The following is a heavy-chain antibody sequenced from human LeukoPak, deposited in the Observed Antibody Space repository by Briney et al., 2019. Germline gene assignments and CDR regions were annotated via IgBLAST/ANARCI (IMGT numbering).Heavy chain of an antibody. CDR2: ISSSSSYT. CDR3: ARGMATVDY. V-gene: IGHV3-21*01. CDR1: GFTFSSSS. D-gene: IGHD5-24*01. Sequence: GRCLTLSRAASGFTFSSSSTNWVSQDPRKGLELVSSISSSSSYTYHAESVKGRFTISRDNAKNSLYLQMNSLRAEYTAVYYCARGMATVDYWGQGTLVTVSS. J-gene: IGHJ4*02.